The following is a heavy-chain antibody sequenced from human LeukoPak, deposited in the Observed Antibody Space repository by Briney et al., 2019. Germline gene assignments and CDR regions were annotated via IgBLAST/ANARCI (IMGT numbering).Heavy chain of an antibody. D-gene: IGHD3-3*01. CDR2: IYYSGST. J-gene: IGHJ4*02. Sequence: SETLSLTCTVSGGFISSYYWSWIRQPPGKGLEWIGYIYYSGSTNYNPSLKSRVTISVDTSKNQFSLKLSSVTAADTAVYYCAGQGYDFWSGPRAIDYWGQGTLVTVSS. V-gene: IGHV4-59*08. CDR1: GGFISSYY. CDR3: AGQGYDFWSGPRAIDY.